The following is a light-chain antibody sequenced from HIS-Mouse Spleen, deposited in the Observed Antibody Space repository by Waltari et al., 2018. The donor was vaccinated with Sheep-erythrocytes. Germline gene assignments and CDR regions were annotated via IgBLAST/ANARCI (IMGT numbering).Light chain of an antibody. Sequence: SYELTQPPSVSVSPGQTASITCSGDKLGDKYACWYQQKPGQSPVLVIYQDSKRHSGLPERFSGSNAGNTATLTISGTQAMDEADYYCQAWDSSTVVFGGGTKLTVL. J-gene: IGLJ2*01. CDR3: QAWDSSTVV. V-gene: IGLV3-1*01. CDR2: QDS. CDR1: KLGDKY.